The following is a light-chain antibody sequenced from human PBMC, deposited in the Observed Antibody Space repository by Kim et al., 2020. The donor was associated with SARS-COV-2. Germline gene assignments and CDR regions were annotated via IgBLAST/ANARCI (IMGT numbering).Light chain of an antibody. Sequence: ASVKLTCTLSSGNGTYAIAWHQQQPEKGPRYLMKVDSDGSHNKGDGIPDRFSGSSSGAERYLTISSLQSEDEADYYCQTWDTGIRVFGGGTKVTVL. CDR1: SGNGTYA. CDR3: QTWDTGIRV. J-gene: IGLJ3*02. CDR2: VDSDGSH. V-gene: IGLV4-69*01.